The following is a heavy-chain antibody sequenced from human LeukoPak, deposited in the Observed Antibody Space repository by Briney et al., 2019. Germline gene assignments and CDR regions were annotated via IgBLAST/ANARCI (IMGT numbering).Heavy chain of an antibody. J-gene: IGHJ4*02. V-gene: IGHV3-30*18. D-gene: IGHD1-7*01. Sequence: PGRSLRLSCAASGFTFSSYGMHWVRQAPGKGLEWVAVISYDGSNKYYADSVKGRFTISRDDSKNTLYLQMNSLRAEDTAVYYCAKDELELRGNYFDYWGQGTLVTVSS. CDR3: AKDELELRGNYFDY. CDR2: ISYDGSNK. CDR1: GFTFSSYG.